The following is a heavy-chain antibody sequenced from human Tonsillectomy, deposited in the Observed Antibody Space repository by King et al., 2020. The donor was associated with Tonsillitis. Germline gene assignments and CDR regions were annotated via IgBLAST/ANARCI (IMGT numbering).Heavy chain of an antibody. J-gene: IGHJ6*02. D-gene: IGHD3-22*01. CDR2: INPHSADT. V-gene: IGHV1-2*02. CDR3: ARVPNYYDSSGYPLVYGMDV. Sequence: VQLVESGAEVKKPGASVKVSCKASGYPFTGYYIHWVRQAPGQGLEWMGWINPHSADTNFAQKFRGRVTMTRDTSISTAYMELSRLRSDDTAFYYCARVPNYYDSSGYPLVYGMDVWGQGTTVTVSS. CDR1: GYPFTGYY.